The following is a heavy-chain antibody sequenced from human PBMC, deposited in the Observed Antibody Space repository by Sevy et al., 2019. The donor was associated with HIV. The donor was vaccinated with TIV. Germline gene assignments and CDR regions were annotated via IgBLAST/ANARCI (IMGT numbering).Heavy chain of an antibody. D-gene: IGHD2-21*01. CDR3: TRVQGTISAYFYFGMDV. Sequence: GGSLRLSCTGSGFTFGDYAVSWLRQAPGKGLEWVGFIRSKTYGGTTEYAASVKGRFTISREESKSIAYFQMNSLKTEDTAVYYCTRVQGTISAYFYFGMDVWGQGTTVTVSS. CDR2: IRSKTYGGTT. J-gene: IGHJ6*02. CDR1: GFTFGDYA. V-gene: IGHV3-49*03.